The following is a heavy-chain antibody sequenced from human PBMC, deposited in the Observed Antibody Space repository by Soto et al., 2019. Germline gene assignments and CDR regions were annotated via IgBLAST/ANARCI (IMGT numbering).Heavy chain of an antibody. D-gene: IGHD6-6*01. J-gene: IGHJ5*02. CDR2: INIGGDT. CDR3: VRGEMRSSSGHTWFDT. CDR1: GFTVRSYE. Sequence: GGSLRLCCAASGFTVRSYEMHWVRQGTGKGLEWVSRINIGGDTFYSGSVKGRFTVSREDARNSAYLQMDSLRVGDTAVYYCVRGEMRSSSGHTWFDTWGQGVLVTVSS. V-gene: IGHV3-13*01.